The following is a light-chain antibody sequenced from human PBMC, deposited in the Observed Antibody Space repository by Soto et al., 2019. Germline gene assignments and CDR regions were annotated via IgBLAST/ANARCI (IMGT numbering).Light chain of an antibody. V-gene: IGKV1-8*01. Sequence: IRMTQSPSSFSASTGDRVTITCRASQGISSYLAWYQQKPGKAPKLLIYAASTLQSGVPSRFSGSGSGTDFTLTISCLQSEDFATYYCQQYYSYPPITFGQGTRLEIK. CDR2: AAS. CDR1: QGISSY. CDR3: QQYYSYPPIT. J-gene: IGKJ5*01.